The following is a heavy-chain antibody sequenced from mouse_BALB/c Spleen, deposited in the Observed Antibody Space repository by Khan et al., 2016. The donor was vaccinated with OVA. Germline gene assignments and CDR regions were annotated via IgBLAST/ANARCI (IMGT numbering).Heavy chain of an antibody. V-gene: IGHV1S136*01. Sequence: EVQLQQSGPELVKPGASVKMSCKASGYTFTNYIIHWVKQRPGQGLEWIGYINPYNDGTNSNEKFKGKATLSSVKSSSTAYMELSGLTSEDSAVYFCASDYGSSFWFAYWGQGTLVTVSA. J-gene: IGHJ3*01. D-gene: IGHD1-1*01. CDR3: ASDYGSSFWFAY. CDR1: GYTFTNYI. CDR2: INPYNDGT.